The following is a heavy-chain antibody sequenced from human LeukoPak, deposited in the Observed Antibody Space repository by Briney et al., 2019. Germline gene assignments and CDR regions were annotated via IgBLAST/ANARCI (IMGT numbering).Heavy chain of an antibody. D-gene: IGHD3-22*01. CDR1: GFTFSSCW. CDR2: IKEDGSKK. J-gene: IGHJ4*02. V-gene: IGHV3-7*03. CDR3: ATPLDYYDSSGYHQGGD. Sequence: PGGSLGLSCAASGFTFSSCWMTWVRQAPGKGLEWVANIKEDGSKKNYVDSVKGRFTIFRDNAKNSLYLQMNSLRAEDTAVYYCATPLDYYDSSGYHQGGDWGQGALVTVSS.